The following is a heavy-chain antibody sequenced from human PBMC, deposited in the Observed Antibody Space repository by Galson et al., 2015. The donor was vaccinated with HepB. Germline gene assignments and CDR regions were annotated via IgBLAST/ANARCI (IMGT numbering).Heavy chain of an antibody. Sequence: PALVKPTQTLTLTCTFSGFSLSTSGMCVSWIRQPPGKALEWLARIDWDDDKYYSTSLKTRLTISKDTSKNQVVLTMTNMDPVDTATYYCARVRITGTSRVMDYWGQGTLVTVSS. CDR2: IDWDDDK. CDR1: GFSLSTSGMC. CDR3: ARVRITGTSRVMDY. J-gene: IGHJ4*02. D-gene: IGHD1-7*01. V-gene: IGHV2-70*11.